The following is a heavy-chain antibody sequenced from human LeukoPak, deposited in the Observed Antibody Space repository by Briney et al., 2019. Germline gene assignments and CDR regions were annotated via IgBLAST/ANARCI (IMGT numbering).Heavy chain of an antibody. J-gene: IGHJ2*01. CDR2: ISGSGGST. V-gene: IGHV3-23*01. D-gene: IGHD6-19*01. Sequence: QTGGSLRRSCAASGFTFSSYAMSWVRHAPGKGLEWVSAISGSGGSTYYADSVKGRFTITRDNSKNKLYIQMDSLRVEDTAVYYCAKVGGKWLRSWGFDSWYFDLWGRGNLVTVSS. CDR3: AKVGGKWLRSWGFDSWYFDL. CDR1: GFTFSSYA.